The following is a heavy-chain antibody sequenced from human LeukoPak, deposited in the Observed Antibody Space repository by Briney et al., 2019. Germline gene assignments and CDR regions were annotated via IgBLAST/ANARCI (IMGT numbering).Heavy chain of an antibody. Sequence: SETLSLTCTVSGGSINSYYWSWIRQPPRKGLEWIGYIYYSGSTNYIPSLKSRVTISVDTSKNQFSLKLSSVTAADTAVYYCARHGSTYALRNWGQGTLVTVSS. V-gene: IGHV4-59*08. CDR1: GGSINSYY. D-gene: IGHD2-2*01. J-gene: IGHJ4*02. CDR3: ARHGSTYALRN. CDR2: IYYSGST.